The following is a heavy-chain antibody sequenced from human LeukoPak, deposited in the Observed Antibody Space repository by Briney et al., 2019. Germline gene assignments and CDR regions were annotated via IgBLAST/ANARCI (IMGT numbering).Heavy chain of an antibody. CDR2: IIPIFGTA. D-gene: IGHD3-22*01. Sequence: SVTVSCKASGGTFSSYAISWVRQAPGQGLEWMGGIIPIFGTANYAQKFQGRVTITADESTSTAYMELSSLRSEDTAVYYCASEIGYYYDSSGYPRAFDIWGQGTMVTVSS. V-gene: IGHV1-69*13. J-gene: IGHJ3*02. CDR1: GGTFSSYA. CDR3: ASEIGYYYDSSGYPRAFDI.